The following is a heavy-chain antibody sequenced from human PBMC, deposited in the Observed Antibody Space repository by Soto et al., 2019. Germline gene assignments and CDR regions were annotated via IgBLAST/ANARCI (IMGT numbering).Heavy chain of an antibody. Sequence: ASVKVSCKASGYTFTSYDINWVRQATGQGLEWMGWMNANTGKTGYARKFQGRVTMTRDTSISTAYMELSSLGSDDTAVYFCAKNVPNTSWFESWGQGTLVTVSS. J-gene: IGHJ5*01. CDR3: AKNVPNTSWFES. CDR2: MNANTGKT. V-gene: IGHV1-8*02. CDR1: GYTFTSYD.